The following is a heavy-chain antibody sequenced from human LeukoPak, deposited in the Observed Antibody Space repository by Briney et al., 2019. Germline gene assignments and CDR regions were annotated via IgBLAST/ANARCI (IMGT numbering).Heavy chain of an antibody. CDR3: AGGRGWPIDY. CDR1: GVSIIGHY. V-gene: IGHV4-59*11. Sequence: SETLSLTCTVTGVSIIGHYWGWIRQPPGKGLEWIGYIYYSGSTNYNPSLKSRVTMSVDTSKKQFSLRLSSVTAADTAVYYCAGGRGWPIDYWGQGTLVTVSS. D-gene: IGHD3-16*01. CDR2: IYYSGST. J-gene: IGHJ4*02.